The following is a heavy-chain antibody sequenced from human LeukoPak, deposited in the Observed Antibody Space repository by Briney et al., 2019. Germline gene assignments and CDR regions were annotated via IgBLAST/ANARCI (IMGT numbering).Heavy chain of an antibody. V-gene: IGHV3-53*04. D-gene: IGHD5-24*01. J-gene: IGHJ3*02. CDR3: ASRGDGYNRWAFDI. CDR1: GFTFSSYA. CDR2: IYSGGST. Sequence: GGSLRLSCAASGFTFSSYAMSWVRQAPGKGLEWVSVIYSGGSTYYADSVKGRFTISRHNSKNTLYLQMNSLRAEDTAVYYCASRGDGYNRWAFDIWGQGTMVTVSS.